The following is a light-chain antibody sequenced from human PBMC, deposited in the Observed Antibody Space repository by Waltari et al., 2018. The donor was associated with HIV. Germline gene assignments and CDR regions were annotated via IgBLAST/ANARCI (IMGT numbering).Light chain of an antibody. CDR1: EGDVTSKNY. CDR3: LLCFGATRI. V-gene: IGLV7-46*01. CDR2: DST. Sequence: AAVTQEPSLSVSPGGTIILTCGCGEGDVTSKNYAHWFPHKPGQAPTTLIYDSTTRHLLTPARFSAFLRGDKAVLTLSGALSEDEAVYFFLLCFGATRIFGGGTTVTV. J-gene: IGLJ2*01.